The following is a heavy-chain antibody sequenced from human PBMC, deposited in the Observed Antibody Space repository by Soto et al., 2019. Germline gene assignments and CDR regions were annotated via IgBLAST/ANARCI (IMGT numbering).Heavy chain of an antibody. V-gene: IGHV4-31*03. CDR2: IYYSGST. J-gene: IGHJ6*02. CDR3: ARVCGCDCHYGMDV. D-gene: IGHD2-21*02. CDR1: GGSISSGGYY. Sequence: QVQLQESGPGLVKPSQTLSLTCTVSGGSISSGGYYWSWIRQHPGKGLEWIGYIYYSGSTYYNPSLKCRVTISVDTSKNQFALKLSSVTAADTAVYYCARVCGCDCHYGMDVWGQGTTVTVSS.